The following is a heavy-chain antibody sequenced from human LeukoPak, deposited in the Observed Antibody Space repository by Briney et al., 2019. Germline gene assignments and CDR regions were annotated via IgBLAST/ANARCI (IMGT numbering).Heavy chain of an antibody. CDR2: IYYSGCT. J-gene: IGHJ4*02. CDR1: GGSFSSYY. Sequence: SETLSLTCTVSGGSFSSYYWSWIRQPPGQGLEWIGYIYYSGCTNYNPSLKSRVTMSIDTSKNQFSLTLTSVTAADAAVYYCARVYYDSSGYFDYWGQGTPVTVSS. V-gene: IGHV4-59*12. D-gene: IGHD3-22*01. CDR3: ARVYYDSSGYFDY.